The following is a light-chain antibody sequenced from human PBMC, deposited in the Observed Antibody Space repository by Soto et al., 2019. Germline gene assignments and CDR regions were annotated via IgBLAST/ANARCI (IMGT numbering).Light chain of an antibody. CDR1: SSDVGIYNY. V-gene: IGLV2-14*01. Sequence: LTQPSSVSGSPGQSIAISCTGSSSDVGIYNYVSWYQQHPGKVPKLIIYEVTNRPSGVSNRFSGSKSGNTASLTISGLQAEDEADYYCSSYTTSSTRVFGTGTKVTVL. CDR2: EVT. J-gene: IGLJ1*01. CDR3: SSYTTSSTRV.